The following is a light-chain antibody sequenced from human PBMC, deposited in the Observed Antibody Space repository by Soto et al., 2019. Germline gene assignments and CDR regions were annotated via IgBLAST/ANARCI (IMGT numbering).Light chain of an antibody. CDR2: DAS. Sequence: EIVMTQSPATLSVSPGERATLSCRASQSVSSNLAWYQQKPGQAPRLLIYDASTRATGIPARFSGSGSGTDFTLTISSLQSGDCAVYYCQQYNNWPPLTFGGGTKVEIK. CDR1: QSVSSN. V-gene: IGKV3-15*01. CDR3: QQYNNWPPLT. J-gene: IGKJ4*01.